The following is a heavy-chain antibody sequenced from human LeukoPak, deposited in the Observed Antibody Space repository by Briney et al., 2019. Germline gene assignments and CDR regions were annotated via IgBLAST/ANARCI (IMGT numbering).Heavy chain of an antibody. V-gene: IGHV3-74*01. D-gene: IGHD2-21*01. CDR1: GFTFSTYW. Sequence: GGSPRLSCSASGFTFSTYWMHWVRQAPGKGLMWVSRINTDGSSTSYADSVKGRFTISRDNAKNTLYLQMNSLRAEDTAVYYCARTYSDAFDIWGQGTMVTVSS. CDR3: ARTYSDAFDI. J-gene: IGHJ3*02. CDR2: INTDGSST.